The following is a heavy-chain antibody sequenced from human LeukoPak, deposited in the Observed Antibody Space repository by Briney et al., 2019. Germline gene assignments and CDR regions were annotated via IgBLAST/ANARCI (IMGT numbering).Heavy chain of an antibody. Sequence: SETLSLACTVSGGSISNFYWSWIRQPPGKGLEWIGYIFTGGSTNYNPSLKSRVTISLDTSKNQYSLKLNSVTAADMAVYYCARDHGGNEGGGFYFDHWGQGTLVTVSS. CDR3: ARDHGGNEGGGFYFDH. CDR2: IFTGGST. J-gene: IGHJ4*02. D-gene: IGHD4-23*01. CDR1: GGSISNFY. V-gene: IGHV4-59*01.